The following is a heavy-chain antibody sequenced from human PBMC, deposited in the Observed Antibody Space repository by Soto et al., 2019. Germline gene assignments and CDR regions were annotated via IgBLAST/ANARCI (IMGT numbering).Heavy chain of an antibody. CDR1: GGSISSGGYY. CDR2: IYYSGST. D-gene: IGHD3-10*01. J-gene: IGHJ4*02. Sequence: SETLSLTCTVSGGSISSGGYYWSWIRQPPGKGLEWIGYIYYSGSTNYNPSLKSRVTISVDTSKNQFSLKLSSVTAADTAVYYCARSYYYGSGSYYYYWGQGTLVTVSS. V-gene: IGHV4-61*08. CDR3: ARSYYYGSGSYYYY.